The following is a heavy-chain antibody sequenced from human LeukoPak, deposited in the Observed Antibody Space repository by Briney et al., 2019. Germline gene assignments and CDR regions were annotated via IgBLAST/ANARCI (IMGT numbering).Heavy chain of an antibody. D-gene: IGHD6-19*01. CDR1: GGSITSSSHY. CDR2: IYYSGTT. V-gene: IGHV4-39*07. Sequence: PSETLSLTCTVSGGSITSSSHYWGWIRQPPGKGLEWIGSIYYSGTTYYNPSLESRVTISIDTSKNQFSVKLTSVTAADTAVYYCARDQGAVAGIDPWGQGTLVTVSS. J-gene: IGHJ5*02. CDR3: ARDQGAVAGIDP.